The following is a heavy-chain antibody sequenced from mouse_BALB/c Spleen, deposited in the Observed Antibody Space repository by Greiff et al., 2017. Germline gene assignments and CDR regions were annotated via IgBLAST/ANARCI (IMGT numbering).Heavy chain of an antibody. V-gene: IGHV2-9*02. D-gene: IGHD1-2*01. CDR3: AREGGNYGSWYFDV. J-gene: IGHJ1*01. CDR1: GFSLTSYG. CDR2: IWAGGST. Sequence: VQGVESGPGLVAPSQSLSITCTVSGFSLTSYGVHWVRQPPGKGLEWLGVIWAGGSTNYNSALMSRLSISKDNSKSQVFLKMNSLQTDDTAMYYCAREGGNYGSWYFDVWGAGTTVTVSS.